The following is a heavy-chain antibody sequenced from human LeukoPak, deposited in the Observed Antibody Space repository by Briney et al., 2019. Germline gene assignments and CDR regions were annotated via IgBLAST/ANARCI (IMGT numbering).Heavy chain of an antibody. CDR3: VAGSGWRFGY. CDR2: ISSDGATI. J-gene: IGHJ4*02. CDR1: GFTFSSYS. Sequence: GGSLRLSCAASGFTFSSYSMNWVRQAPGKGLEWISYISSDGATIYYADSVGGRFTISRDNAKNSLYVQMNSLRVEDTAVYYCVAGSGWRFGYWGQGILVTVSS. D-gene: IGHD6-19*01. V-gene: IGHV3-48*04.